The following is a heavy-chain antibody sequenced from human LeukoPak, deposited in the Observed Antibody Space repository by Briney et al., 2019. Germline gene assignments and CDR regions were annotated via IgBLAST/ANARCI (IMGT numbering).Heavy chain of an antibody. D-gene: IGHD2-2*01. V-gene: IGHV4-34*01. CDR1: DGSFSGYY. CDR3: AXXXRYXSXSXXRSVYYYMDV. CDR2: INLRGST. J-gene: IGHJ6*03. Sequence: PSETLSXTCAVYDGSFSGYYWSWIRQPPGKGLEWIGEINLRGSTTYNPSLKSRVTISLDESKNQFSLKLSSVTAADTAVYFCAXXXRYXSXSXXRSVYYYMDVWGKGTTVTVSS.